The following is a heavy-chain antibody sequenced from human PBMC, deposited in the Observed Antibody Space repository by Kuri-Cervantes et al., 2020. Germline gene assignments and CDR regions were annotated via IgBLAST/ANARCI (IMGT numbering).Heavy chain of an antibody. D-gene: IGHD4-17*01. CDR2: ISYDGSNK. J-gene: IGHJ4*02. CDR3: ARVPHGASFDY. V-gene: IGHV3-30-3*01. Sequence: GGSLRLSCAASGFTFSSYAMRWVRQAPGKGLEWVAVISYDGSNKYYADSVKGRFTISRDNSKNTLYLQMNSLRAEDTAVYYCARVPHGASFDYWGQGTLVTVSS. CDR1: GFTFSSYA.